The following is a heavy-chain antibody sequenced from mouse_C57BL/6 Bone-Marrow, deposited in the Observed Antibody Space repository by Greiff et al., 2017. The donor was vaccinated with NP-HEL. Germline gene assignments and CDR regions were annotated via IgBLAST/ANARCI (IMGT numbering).Heavy chain of an antibody. CDR1: GYTFTSYT. CDR2: INPSSGYT. D-gene: IGHD2-3*01. Sequence: QVQLQQSGAELARPGASVKMSCKASGYTFTSYTMHWVKQRPGQGLEWIGYINPSSGYTKYNQKFKDKATLTADKSSSTADMQLSSLTSEDSAVYYCARRDGYYVGAMDYWGQGTSVTVSS. CDR3: ARRDGYYVGAMDY. V-gene: IGHV1-4*01. J-gene: IGHJ4*01.